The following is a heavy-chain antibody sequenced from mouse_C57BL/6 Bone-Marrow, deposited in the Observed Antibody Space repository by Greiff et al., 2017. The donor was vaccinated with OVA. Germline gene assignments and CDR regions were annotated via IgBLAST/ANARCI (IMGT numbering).Heavy chain of an antibody. V-gene: IGHV1-55*01. CDR3: ARSNYGSSYWYFDV. CDR2: IYPGSGST. Sequence: LVESGAELVKPGASVKMSCKASGYTFTSYWITWVKQRPGQGLEWIGDIYPGSGSTNYNEKFKSKATLTVDTSSSTAYMQLSSLTSEDSAVYYCARSNYGSSYWYFDVWGTGTTVTVSS. CDR1: GYTFTSYW. J-gene: IGHJ1*03. D-gene: IGHD1-1*01.